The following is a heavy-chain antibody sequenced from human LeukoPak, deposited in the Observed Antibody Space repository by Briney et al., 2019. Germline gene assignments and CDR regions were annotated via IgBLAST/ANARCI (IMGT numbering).Heavy chain of an antibody. Sequence: GGSLRLSCAASGFTFSSYWMSWVRQAPGKGLEWVANIKQDGSEKYYVDSVKGRFTISRDNAKNSLYLQMNSVRAEDTAVYYCASRYCSSTSCYNSWFDPWGQGTLVTVSS. J-gene: IGHJ5*02. CDR2: IKQDGSEK. V-gene: IGHV3-7*01. CDR1: GFTFSSYW. D-gene: IGHD2-2*02. CDR3: ASRYCSSTSCYNSWFDP.